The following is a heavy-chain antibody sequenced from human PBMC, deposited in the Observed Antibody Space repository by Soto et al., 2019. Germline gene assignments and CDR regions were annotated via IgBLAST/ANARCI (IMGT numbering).Heavy chain of an antibody. V-gene: IGHV3-49*04. J-gene: IGHJ1*01. CDR2: IRSKAYGGTT. CDR1: GFTFGDYA. Sequence: GGSLRLSCTASGFTFGDYAMSWVRQAPGKGLEWVGFIRSKAYGGTTEYAASVKGRFTISRDDSKSIAYLQMNSLKTEDTAVYYCTREREIVAPITCGGDCYSGYFQHWGQGTLVTVSS. CDR3: TREREIVAPITCGGDCYSGYFQH. D-gene: IGHD2-21*02.